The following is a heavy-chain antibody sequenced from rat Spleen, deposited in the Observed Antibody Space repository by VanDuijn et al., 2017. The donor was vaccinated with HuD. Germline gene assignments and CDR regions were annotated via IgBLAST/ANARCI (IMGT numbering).Heavy chain of an antibody. Sequence: EVQLVETGGGLVQPGRSLKLSCVASGFTFSSYWMYWVRQAPGKGLEWVSSINPDGGRTYYPDSVKGRFTISRDNAENTVYLQMNSLRSEDTATYYCAVSGFGFWGHGVMVTVSS. V-gene: IGHV5-58*01. J-gene: IGHJ2*01. CDR3: AVSGFGF. D-gene: IGHD4-4*01. CDR1: GFTFSSYW. CDR2: INPDGGRT.